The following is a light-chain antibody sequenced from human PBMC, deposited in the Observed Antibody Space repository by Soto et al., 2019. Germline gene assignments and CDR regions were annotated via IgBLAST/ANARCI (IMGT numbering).Light chain of an antibody. CDR1: QSVSSSY. CDR2: VAS. CDR3: QQYGSSPGT. V-gene: IGKV3-20*01. Sequence: EIVLTQSPGTLSLSPGERATLSCRASQSVSSSYLAWYQQKPGQAPRLLIYVASSRATGIPDRFSGSGSGTDFTITISRLEPEDFAAYYCQQYGSSPGTFGHGTKVEIK. J-gene: IGKJ1*01.